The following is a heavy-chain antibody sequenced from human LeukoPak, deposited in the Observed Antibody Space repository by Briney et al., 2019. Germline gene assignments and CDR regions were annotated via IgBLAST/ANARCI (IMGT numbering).Heavy chain of an antibody. Sequence: GGSLRLSCAASEFTFSSYWMSWVRQAPGKGLEWVANIKQDGSEKYYVDSVKGRFTISRDNAKNSLYLQMNSLRAEDTAVYYCARDRERYCSGGSCYSGFDYWGQGTLVTVSS. CDR2: IKQDGSEK. CDR1: EFTFSSYW. V-gene: IGHV3-7*01. D-gene: IGHD2-15*01. J-gene: IGHJ4*02. CDR3: ARDRERYCSGGSCYSGFDY.